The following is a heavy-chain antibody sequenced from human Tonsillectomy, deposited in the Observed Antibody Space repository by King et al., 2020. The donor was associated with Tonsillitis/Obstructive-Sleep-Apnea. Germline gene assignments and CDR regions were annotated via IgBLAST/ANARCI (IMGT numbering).Heavy chain of an antibody. V-gene: IGHV3-23*04. Sequence: VQLVESGGGLVQPGGSLRLSCTASGFTFSIYAMSWVRQAPGKGLEWVSTISGSGGNTYYADSVKGRFTISRDNSKNTLYLQMNSLRAEDTAVYFCAKDLANSYNFVPGYYYYYGMDVWGQGTPVTVSS. CDR3: AKDLANSYNFVPGYYYYYGMDV. J-gene: IGHJ6*02. CDR2: ISGSGGNT. D-gene: IGHD5-18*01. CDR1: GFTFSIYA.